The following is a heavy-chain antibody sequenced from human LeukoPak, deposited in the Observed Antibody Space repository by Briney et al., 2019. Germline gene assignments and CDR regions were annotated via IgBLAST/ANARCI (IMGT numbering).Heavy chain of an antibody. CDR3: ATTDTTCY. D-gene: IGHD1-14*01. CDR1: GFTFSSYG. V-gene: IGHV3-30*02. J-gene: IGHJ4*02. Sequence: LAGGSLRLSCAASGFTFSSYGMHWVRQAPGKGLEWVAFINYDGSNKYYADSVKGRFTISRDNSKNTLYLEINSLSADDTAVYYCATTDTTCYWGQGTLVTVSS. CDR2: INYDGSNK.